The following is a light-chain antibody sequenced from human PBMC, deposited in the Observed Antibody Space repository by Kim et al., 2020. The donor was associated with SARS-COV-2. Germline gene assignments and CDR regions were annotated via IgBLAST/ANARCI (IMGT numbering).Light chain of an antibody. V-gene: IGLV1-40*01. J-gene: IGLJ1*01. CDR1: SSNIGASYD. CDR2: GNS. CDR3: QSYDSSLSGYV. Sequence: RVTITCTGSSSNIGASYDVPWYQQLPGTAPKLLIYGNSNRPSGVPDRFSGSKSGTSASLAITGLQAEDEADYYCQSYDSSLSGYVFGTGTKVTVL.